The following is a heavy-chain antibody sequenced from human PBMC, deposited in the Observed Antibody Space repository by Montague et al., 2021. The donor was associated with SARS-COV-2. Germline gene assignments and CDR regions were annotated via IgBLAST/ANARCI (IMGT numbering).Heavy chain of an antibody. V-gene: IGHV4-34*01. CDR3: ARGRPVRMTMRHFERTSSGALDM. J-gene: IGHJ3*02. CDR2: INQDGTS. D-gene: IGHD3-9*01. CDR1: RGSFSNYY. Sequence: SETLSLTCAVSRGSFSNYYWTWVCQAPGKGLIWIGEINQDGTSNYNPSLKSRVTLSIDTSKNQISLKVTSVTAGDTAVYYCARGRPVRMTMRHFERTSSGALDMWGQGTPVIVSS.